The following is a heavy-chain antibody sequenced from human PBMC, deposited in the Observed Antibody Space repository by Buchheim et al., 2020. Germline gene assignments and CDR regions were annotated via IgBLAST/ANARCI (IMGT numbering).Heavy chain of an antibody. CDR2: ISYDGSNK. V-gene: IGHV3-30-3*01. CDR3: AHWGYYYDSSGYPLQH. Sequence: QVQLVESGGGVVQPGRSLRLSCAASGFTFSSYAMHWVRQAPGKGLEWVAVISYDGSNKYYADSVKGRFTLSRDNSKNTPYLQMNSLRAEDTAVYYCAHWGYYYDSSGYPLQHWGQGTL. J-gene: IGHJ1*01. D-gene: IGHD3-22*01. CDR1: GFTFSSYA.